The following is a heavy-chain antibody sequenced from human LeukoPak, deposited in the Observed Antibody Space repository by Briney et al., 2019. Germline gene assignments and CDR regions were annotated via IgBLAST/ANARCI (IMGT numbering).Heavy chain of an antibody. CDR3: ARDRVILTGYYINYYYGMDV. CDR2: IIPILGIA. J-gene: IGHJ6*02. D-gene: IGHD3-9*01. Sequence: SVKVSCKASGYTFTSYGISWVRQAPGQGLEWMGRIIPILGIANYAQKFQGRVTITADKSTSTAYMELSSLRSEDTAMYYCARDRVILTGYYINYYYGMDVWGQGTTVTVSS. V-gene: IGHV1-69*04. CDR1: GYTFTSYG.